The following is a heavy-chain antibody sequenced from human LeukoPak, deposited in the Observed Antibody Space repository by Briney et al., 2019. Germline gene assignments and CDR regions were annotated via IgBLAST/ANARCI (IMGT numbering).Heavy chain of an antibody. Sequence: SVKVSCKASGFTFTSSAVQWMRQARGQRLEWIGWIVVGSGNTNYAQKFQGRVTITADKSTSTAYMELSSLRSEDTAVYYCARDPYDILTGYSRVGFDYWGQGTLVTVSS. CDR1: GFTFTSSA. D-gene: IGHD3-9*01. CDR3: ARDPYDILTGYSRVGFDY. CDR2: IVVGSGNT. V-gene: IGHV1-58*01. J-gene: IGHJ4*02.